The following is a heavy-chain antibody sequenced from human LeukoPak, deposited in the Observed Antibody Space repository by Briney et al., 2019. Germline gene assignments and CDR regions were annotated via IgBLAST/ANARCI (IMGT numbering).Heavy chain of an antibody. J-gene: IGHJ4*02. CDR2: IYYSGTT. D-gene: IGHD4-11*01. Sequence: PSETLSLTCTVSGGSISSYYWSWLRQPPGKGLEWIGYIYYSGTTNYNPSLKSRVTILVDTSKNQFSLKLSSVTAADTAVYYCAASPTTVTTPFDYWGQGTLVTVSS. V-gene: IGHV4-59*01. CDR3: AASPTTVTTPFDY. CDR1: GGSISSYY.